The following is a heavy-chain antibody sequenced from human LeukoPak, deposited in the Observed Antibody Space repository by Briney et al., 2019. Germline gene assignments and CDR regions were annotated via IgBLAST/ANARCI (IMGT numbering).Heavy chain of an antibody. J-gene: IGHJ6*02. CDR1: GFTFSSHA. Sequence: GGSLRLSCAASGFTFSSHAMHWARQAPGKGLEYVSAINSDGGYTYYANSVKGRFSISRDNSKNTLFLQMGSLRPGDTAVYYCARFREDRTPYNATDVWGQGTTVTVSS. CDR2: INSDGGYT. D-gene: IGHD1/OR15-1a*01. V-gene: IGHV3-64*01. CDR3: ARFREDRTPYNATDV.